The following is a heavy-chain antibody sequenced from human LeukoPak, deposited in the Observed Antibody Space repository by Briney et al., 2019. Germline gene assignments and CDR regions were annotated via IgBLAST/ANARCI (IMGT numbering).Heavy chain of an antibody. J-gene: IGHJ4*02. Sequence: GGSLRLSCAASGFTFSTYAMTWVRQAPGKGLEWVSVISGSGGSTYYADSVKGRFTISRDNSKNTLYLQMNSLRAEDTAVYYCAKDLYADDILTGYYFDYWGQGTLVTVSS. CDR2: ISGSGGST. V-gene: IGHV3-23*01. D-gene: IGHD3-9*01. CDR1: GFTFSTYA. CDR3: AKDLYADDILTGYYFDY.